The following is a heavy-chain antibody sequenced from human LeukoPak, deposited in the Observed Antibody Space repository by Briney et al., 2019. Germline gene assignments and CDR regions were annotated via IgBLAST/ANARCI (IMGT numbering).Heavy chain of an antibody. CDR2: ISTLYGNK. CDR3: ARARSRASTWYWDH. D-gene: IGHD2-8*02. J-gene: IGHJ4*02. CDR1: GYTFTDYG. V-gene: IGHV1-18*01. Sequence: ASVKVSCKASGYTFTDYGINWVRQAPGQGPEWMGWISTLYGNKNFAQKFQGRVTMTSDTSTGTAYLELASLTSDDSAIYYCARARSRASTWYWDHWGQGTLVTVSS.